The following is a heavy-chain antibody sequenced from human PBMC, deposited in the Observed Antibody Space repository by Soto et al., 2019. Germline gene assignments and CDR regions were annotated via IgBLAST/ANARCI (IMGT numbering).Heavy chain of an antibody. J-gene: IGHJ1*01. CDR1: GGSFSGYY. D-gene: IGHD3-22*01. Sequence: SETLSLTCAVYGGSFSGYYWSWSRQPPGKGLEWIGEINHSGSTNYNPSLKSRVTISVDTSKNQFSLKLSSVTAADTAVYYCARGYGSSGYYFILRSQNKRAEYFYHCGQGTLVIVSS. V-gene: IGHV4-34*01. CDR2: INHSGST. CDR3: ARGYGSSGYYFILRSQNKRAEYFYH.